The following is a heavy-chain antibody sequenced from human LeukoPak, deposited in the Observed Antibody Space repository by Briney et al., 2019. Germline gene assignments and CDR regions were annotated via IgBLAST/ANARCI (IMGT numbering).Heavy chain of an antibody. J-gene: IGHJ5*02. Sequence: GGSLRLSCAASGITFGNNWMHWVRQGPGKGLVWISRINSDGGGAIYADSVKGRFTVSRDNAKKTLYLQMNSLRAEDTAVYYCARDVPHNWSDTWGQGTLVTVSS. CDR3: ARDVPHNWSDT. V-gene: IGHV3-74*01. CDR2: INSDGGGA. CDR1: GITFGNNW.